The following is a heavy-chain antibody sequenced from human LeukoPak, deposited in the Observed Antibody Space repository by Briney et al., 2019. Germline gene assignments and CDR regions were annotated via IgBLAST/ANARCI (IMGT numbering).Heavy chain of an antibody. CDR1: GFTFSRYW. J-gene: IGHJ4*02. CDR2: ISGSGGST. D-gene: IGHD6-13*01. Sequence: GGSLRLSCAASGFTFSRYWMQWVRQAPGKGLEWVSAISGSGGSTYYADSVKGRFTISRDNSKNTLYLQMNSLRAEDTAVYYCAKRFAAAVYYFDYWGQGTLVTVSS. CDR3: AKRFAAAVYYFDY. V-gene: IGHV3-23*01.